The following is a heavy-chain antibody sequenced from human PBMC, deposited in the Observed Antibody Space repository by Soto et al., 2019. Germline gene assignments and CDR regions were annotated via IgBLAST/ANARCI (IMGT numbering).Heavy chain of an antibody. J-gene: IGHJ6*02. CDR1: GFTFRSYG. V-gene: IGHV3-30*18. CDR2: ISNDGTNK. CDR3: GKDTLDCSGGDCPLYYYYGMDV. D-gene: IGHD2-15*01. Sequence: GGSLRLSCAASGFTFRSYGMHWVRQAPGKGLEWLAVISNDGTNKYLADSVKGRLTLSRDNSRNTLSLEINNLRPEDTAVYYCGKDTLDCSGGDCPLYYYYGMDVWGQGTTVTVSS.